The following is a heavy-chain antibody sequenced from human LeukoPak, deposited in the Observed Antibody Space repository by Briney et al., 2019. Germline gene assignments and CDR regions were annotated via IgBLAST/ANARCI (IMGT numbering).Heavy chain of an antibody. Sequence: GGSLRLSCAASGFTFSIYWMSWVRQAPGKGLEWVSAISGSGGSTFYADSVTGRFTISRDNFKNTLSLQMDSLRAEDTAVYFCAKVTYGSGSPSGPGDFWGQGTLVTVSS. CDR3: AKVTYGSGSPSGPGDF. CDR1: GFTFSIYW. J-gene: IGHJ4*02. D-gene: IGHD3-10*01. V-gene: IGHV3-23*01. CDR2: ISGSGGST.